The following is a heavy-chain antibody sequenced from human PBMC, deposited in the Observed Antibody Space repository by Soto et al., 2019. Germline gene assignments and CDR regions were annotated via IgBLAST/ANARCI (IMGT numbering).Heavy chain of an antibody. D-gene: IGHD4-17*01. J-gene: IGHJ2*01. Sequence: EVQLLESGGGSVQPGGSLRLLCEASGFTFSSHVMNWVRQAPGKGLEWVSAINPTGGGLLYADSVRGRFTISRDNSKNTLYLQMDRLRVEDAAMYYCVKHRPTVVTPDYFFDLWGRGTLVPVSS. CDR1: GFTFSSHV. V-gene: IGHV3-23*01. CDR3: VKHRPTVVTPDYFFDL. CDR2: INPTGGGL.